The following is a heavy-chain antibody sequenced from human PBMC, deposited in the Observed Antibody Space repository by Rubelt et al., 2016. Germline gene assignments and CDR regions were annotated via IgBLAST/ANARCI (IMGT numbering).Heavy chain of an antibody. CDR1: GGTFSSYA. CDR2: IIPIFGTA. J-gene: IGHJ4*02. D-gene: IGHD5-18*01. CDR3: ARLSIFEDTAMVMSDY. Sequence: QVQLVQSGAEVKKPGSSVKVSCKASGGTFSSYAISWVRQAPGQGLEWMGGIIPIFGTANYAQKFQGRVTITADESTSTASMGLSSLRSEDTAVYYCARLSIFEDTAMVMSDYWGQGTLVTVSS. V-gene: IGHV1-69*01.